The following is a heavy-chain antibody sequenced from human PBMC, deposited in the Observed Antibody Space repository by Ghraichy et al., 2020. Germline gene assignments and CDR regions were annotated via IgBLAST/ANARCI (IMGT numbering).Heavy chain of an antibody. J-gene: IGHJ6*02. CDR3: ARSSKSAYSTTNYFYYGLDV. CDR1: DFDFSTFG. CDR2: ISGSSNTI. D-gene: IGHD2/OR15-2a*01. V-gene: IGHV3-48*01. Sequence: GGSLRLSCVSSDFDFSTFGMNWVRQAPGKGLEWISYISGSSNTIYYRDSVKGRFTISRDNAKKSLYLQMNTLGPEDAAVYYCARSSKSAYSTTNYFYYGLDVWGQGTTVTVSS.